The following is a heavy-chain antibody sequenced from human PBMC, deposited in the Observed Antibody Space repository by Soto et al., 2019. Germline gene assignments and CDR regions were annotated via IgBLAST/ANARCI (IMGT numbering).Heavy chain of an antibody. V-gene: IGHV1-18*01. D-gene: IGHD2-8*02. CDR1: GYSFTTSG. J-gene: IGHJ4*02. Sequence: QAQLVQSGAEVKEPGASVKVSCKASGYSFTTSGITWVRQAPGQGLEWMGWISTYNGNTNYAQKLQDRVTLTTDTSTSTAYMELRSLRSDDTAVYYGARRLYCDYDYWGQGTLVTVSS. CDR2: ISTYNGNT. CDR3: ARRLYCDYDY.